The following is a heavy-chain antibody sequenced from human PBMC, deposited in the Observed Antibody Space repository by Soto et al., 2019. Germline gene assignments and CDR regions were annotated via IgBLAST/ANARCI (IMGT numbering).Heavy chain of an antibody. J-gene: IGHJ4*02. CDR3: XXXXXXXXXLDY. CDR1: GGSISSGGYS. V-gene: IGHV4-30-2*01. CDR2: IYHSGST. Sequence: QLQLQESGSGLVKPSQTLSLTCAVSGGSISSGGYSWSWIRQPPGKGLEWIGYIYHSGSTYYNPSLKSRVTISVDRSKNQFSLKLSSVTAADXAXXXXXXXXXXXXXLDYWGQGTLVTVSS.